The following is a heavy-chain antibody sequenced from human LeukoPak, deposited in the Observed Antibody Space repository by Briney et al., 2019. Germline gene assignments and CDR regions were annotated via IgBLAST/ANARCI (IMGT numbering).Heavy chain of an antibody. V-gene: IGHV3-53*01. CDR2: IYSGVTM. Sequence: GGSLRLSCAASGFTFSSYSMNWVRQAPGKGLEWVSVIYSGVTMYYADSVKGRFTISRDNSKNTLLLQMNSLRAEDTAVYYCARLYNYGFSYWGQGTLVTLSS. CDR3: ARLYNYGFSY. CDR1: GFTFSSYS. D-gene: IGHD5-18*01. J-gene: IGHJ4*02.